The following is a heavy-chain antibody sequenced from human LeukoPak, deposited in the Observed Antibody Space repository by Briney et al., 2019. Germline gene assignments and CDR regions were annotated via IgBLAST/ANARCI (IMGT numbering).Heavy chain of an antibody. CDR3: VSFYETY. V-gene: IGHV3-74*01. CDR1: GNYW. D-gene: IGHD2/OR15-2a*01. J-gene: IGHJ4*02. Sequence: GGFLRLSCAASGNYWMHWVRQAPGKGLAWVSHINSDGSWTSYADSVKGRFTISKDNAKNTVYLQMNSLRAEGTAVYYCVSFYETYWGRGTLVTVSS. CDR2: INSDGSWT.